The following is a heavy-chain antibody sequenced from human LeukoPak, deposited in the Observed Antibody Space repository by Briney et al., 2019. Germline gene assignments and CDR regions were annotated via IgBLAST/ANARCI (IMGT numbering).Heavy chain of an antibody. CDR1: GYTFSNAW. D-gene: IGHD1-14*01. CDR2: ISSSSSYI. J-gene: IGHJ6*02. V-gene: IGHV3-21*01. CDR3: ARDPVSSDVYNGMDV. Sequence: GGSLRLSCAASGYTFSNAWMSWIRQAPGRGLEWVSSISSSSSYIYYADSVKGRFTISRDNAKNSLYLQMNSLRAEDTAVYYCARDPVSSDVYNGMDVWGQGTTVTVSS.